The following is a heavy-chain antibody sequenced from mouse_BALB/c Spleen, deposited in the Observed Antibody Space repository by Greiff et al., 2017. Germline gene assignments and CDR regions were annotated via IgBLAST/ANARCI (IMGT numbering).Heavy chain of an antibody. CDR1: GYTFSSYW. CDR2: ILPGSGST. V-gene: IGHV1-9*01. CDR3: ARGGRNYYYAMDY. D-gene: IGHD2-5*01. Sequence: LQQSGAELMKPGASVKISCKATGYTFSSYWIEWVKQRPGHGLEWIGEILPGSGSTNYNEKFKGKATFTADTSSNTAYMQLSSLTSEDSAVYYCARGGRNYYYAMDYWGQGTSVTVSS. J-gene: IGHJ4*01.